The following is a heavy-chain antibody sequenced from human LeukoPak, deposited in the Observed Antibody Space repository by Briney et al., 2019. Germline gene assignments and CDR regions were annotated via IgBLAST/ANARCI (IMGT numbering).Heavy chain of an antibody. V-gene: IGHV3-23*01. D-gene: IGHD1-26*01. CDR1: GFTFTNYA. J-gene: IGHJ4*02. CDR2: ISGSGNST. Sequence: SGGSLRLPCAASGFTFTNYAMTWLRQAPGKGLEWVSAISGSGNSTYYPDSVKGRFSISRDNSKNTLYLQISSLRAEDTAVYYCAKTLVGATSGPDYYFVSWGQGTLVTVSS. CDR3: AKTLVGATSGPDYYFVS.